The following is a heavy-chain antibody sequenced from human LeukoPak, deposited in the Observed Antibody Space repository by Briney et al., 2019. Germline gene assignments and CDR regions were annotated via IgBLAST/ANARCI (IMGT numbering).Heavy chain of an antibody. D-gene: IGHD1-26*01. CDR2: INPNSGGT. V-gene: IGHV1-2*02. Sequence: ASVKVSCKAFGYTFTGYYMHWVRQAPGQGLEWMGWINPNSGGTNYAQKFQGRVTMTRDTSISTAYMELSRLRSDDTAVYYCARSHSGSYWGFFDYWGQGTLVTVSS. CDR1: GYTFTGYY. CDR3: ARSHSGSYWGFFDY. J-gene: IGHJ4*02.